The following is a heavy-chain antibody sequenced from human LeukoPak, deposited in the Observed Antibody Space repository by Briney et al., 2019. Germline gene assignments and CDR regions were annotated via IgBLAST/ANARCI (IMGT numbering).Heavy chain of an antibody. V-gene: IGHV4-39*07. CDR2: IYYSGST. CDR3: ARDLGVHGSGSWGDWFDP. CDR1: GGSISSSSYY. J-gene: IGHJ5*02. Sequence: SETLSLTCTVSGGSISSSSYYWGWIRQPPGKGLEWIGSIYYSGSTYYNPSLKSRVTISVDTSKNQFSLKLSSVTAADTAVYYCARDLGVHGSGSWGDWFDPWGQGTLVTVSS. D-gene: IGHD3-10*01.